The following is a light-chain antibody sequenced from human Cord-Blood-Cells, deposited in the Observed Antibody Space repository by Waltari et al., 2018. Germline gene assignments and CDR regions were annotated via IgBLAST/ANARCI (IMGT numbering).Light chain of an antibody. J-gene: IGLJ1*01. CDR1: SSDVGSYNL. V-gene: IGLV2-23*02. CDR3: CSYAGSSTYV. Sequence: QSALTQPASVSGSPGQSITIPCTGTSSDVGSYNLVSWYQQHPGKDPKLMSYEVSKRPSGVSNRFSGSKSGNTASLTISGLQAEDEADYSCCSYAGSSTYVVGTGTKVTVL. CDR2: EVS.